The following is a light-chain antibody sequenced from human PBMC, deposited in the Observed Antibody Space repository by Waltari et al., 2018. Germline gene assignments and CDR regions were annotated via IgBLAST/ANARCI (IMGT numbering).Light chain of an antibody. J-gene: IGKJ3*01. CDR1: QSISTF. V-gene: IGKV1-39*01. CDR3: QESVSTPKGT. CDR2: AAS. Sequence: DIQMTQSPSSLSASVGDRVTITCRASQSISTFLNLYQQKEGRAPKRLIYAASTLQRGVPSRFSGSGAGSDFTLTISSLQPEDSATYHCQESVSTPKGTFGPGTKVEIK.